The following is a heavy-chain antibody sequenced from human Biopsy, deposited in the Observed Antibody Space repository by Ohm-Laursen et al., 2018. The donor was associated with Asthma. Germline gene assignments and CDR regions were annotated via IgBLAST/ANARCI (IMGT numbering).Heavy chain of an antibody. V-gene: IGHV3-9*01. CDR3: AKVRSDWVITESFGY. Sequence: SLRLSCAASGFKFDEYTMHWVRQAPGKGLEWVSGISWNSATIGYADSVEGRFTISRDNAKNSVFLHMDSLRPEDTAFYYCAKVRSDWVITESFGYWGQGVLVTVPS. CDR2: ISWNSATI. CDR1: GFKFDEYT. J-gene: IGHJ4*02. D-gene: IGHD3-22*01.